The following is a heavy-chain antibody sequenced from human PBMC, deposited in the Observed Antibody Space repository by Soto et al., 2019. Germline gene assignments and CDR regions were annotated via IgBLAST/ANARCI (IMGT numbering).Heavy chain of an antibody. J-gene: IGHJ6*02. CDR2: ISAYNDNT. V-gene: IGHV1-18*01. D-gene: IGHD1-7*01. CDR3: ARDLGITGTTSYYYYGMDV. CDR1: GYTFTNFG. Sequence: ASVKVSCKASGYTFTNFGISWVRQAPGQGLEWMGWISAYNDNTNYAQNFQGRVTMTTDTSISTAYMELSRLRSDDTAVYYCARDLGITGTTSYYYYGMDVWGQGTTVTVSS.